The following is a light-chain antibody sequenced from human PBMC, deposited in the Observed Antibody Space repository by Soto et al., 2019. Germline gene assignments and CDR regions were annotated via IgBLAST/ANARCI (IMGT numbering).Light chain of an antibody. CDR3: GTWDSSLSAVV. J-gene: IGLJ2*01. Sequence: QSVLTQPPSGSAAPGQKVTISCSGSTSNIGNNYVSWYQQLPGTAPKLLIYENSKRPSGIPDRFSGSKSGTSATLAITGLQTGDEADYYCGTWDSSLSAVVFGGGTKVTVL. CDR1: TSNIGNNY. V-gene: IGLV1-51*02. CDR2: ENS.